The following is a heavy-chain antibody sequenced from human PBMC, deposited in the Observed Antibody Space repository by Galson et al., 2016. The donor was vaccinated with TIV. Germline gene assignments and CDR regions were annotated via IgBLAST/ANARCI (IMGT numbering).Heavy chain of an antibody. D-gene: IGHD2-15*01. V-gene: IGHV3-23*01. Sequence: SLRLPCAASGFTFGSYAMSWVRQSPGKGLEWVSGLRGGGTAYYEDSVQGRFTISADTTKNTLHPQMRSQRVEDTSMYYCAKDRSGDSRGWFDHWCPGTLVTVAS. CDR2: LRGGGTA. CDR3: AKDRSGDSRGWFDH. CDR1: GFTFGSYA. J-gene: IGHJ5*02.